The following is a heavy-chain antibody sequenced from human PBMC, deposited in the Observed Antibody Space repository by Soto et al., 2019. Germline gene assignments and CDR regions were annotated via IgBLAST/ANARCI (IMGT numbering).Heavy chain of an antibody. CDR2: ISPSSSE. V-gene: IGHV3-48*01. J-gene: IGHJ4*02. CDR3: VRDKPVGEAARPYS. CDR1: GFTFSSYS. Sequence: PGGSLRLSCAASGFTFSSYSMNWVRQAPGKGPEWVSNISPSSSEYYADSVKGRFTVSRDNAKNSMSLQMNSLRAEDTALYYCVRDKPVGEAARPYSWGQGT. D-gene: IGHD6-13*01.